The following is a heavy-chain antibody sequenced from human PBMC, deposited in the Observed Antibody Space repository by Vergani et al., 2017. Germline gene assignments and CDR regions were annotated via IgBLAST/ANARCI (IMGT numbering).Heavy chain of an antibody. V-gene: IGHV3-48*01. Sequence: EVQLVESGGGLVEPGGSLRLSCAASGFTFSSYSMNWVRQAPGKGLEWVSYISSSSTIYYADSVKGRFTISRDNAKNSLYLQMNSLRAEDTAVYYCARDGRYCSSTSCYTGNWFDPWGQGTLVTVSS. CDR3: ARDGRYCSSTSCYTGNWFDP. J-gene: IGHJ5*02. CDR1: GFTFSSYS. CDR2: ISSSSTI. D-gene: IGHD2-2*02.